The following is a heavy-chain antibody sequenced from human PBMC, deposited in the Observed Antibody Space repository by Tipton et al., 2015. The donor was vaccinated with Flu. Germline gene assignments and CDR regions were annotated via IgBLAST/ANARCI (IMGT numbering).Heavy chain of an antibody. CDR3: TRDRRSGNRGHWFDP. CDR1: GDSISDYY. CDR2: IYYSGST. Sequence: TLSLTCTVSGDSISDYYWSWIRQPPGKGLEWIGYIYYSGSTNYNPSLKSRVTISVDTSKNQFSLKLRSVAAADTAVYYCTRDRRSGNRGHWFDPWGQGTLVTVSS. V-gene: IGHV4-59*01. J-gene: IGHJ5*02. D-gene: IGHD1-26*01.